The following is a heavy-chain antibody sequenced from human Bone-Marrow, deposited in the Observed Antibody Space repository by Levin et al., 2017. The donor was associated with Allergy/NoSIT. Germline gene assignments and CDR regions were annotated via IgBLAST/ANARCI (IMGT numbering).Heavy chain of an antibody. CDR2: ISGSGGST. Sequence: GGSLRLSCAASGFTFSSYAMSWVRQAPGKGLEWVSAISGSGGSTYYADSVKGRFTISRDNSKNTLYLQMNSLRAEDTAVYYCAGSLYYYYYYMDVWGKGTTVTVSS. CDR1: GFTFSSYA. V-gene: IGHV3-23*01. J-gene: IGHJ6*03. CDR3: AGSLYYYYYYMDV.